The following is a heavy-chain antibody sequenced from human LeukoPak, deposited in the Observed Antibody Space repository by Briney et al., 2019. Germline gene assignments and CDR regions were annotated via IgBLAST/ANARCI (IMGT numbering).Heavy chain of an antibody. CDR1: GYTFTNHA. CDR2: IDTANSNT. V-gene: IGHV1-3*04. Sequence: ASVKVSCKASGYTFTNHAMHWVRQAPGQGLEWMGWIDTANSNTKYLQKFQGRVTITRDTSARIVYMELSSLRFEDTAVYYCARPGASSPGNWFASWGQGTLVTVSS. D-gene: IGHD6-13*01. J-gene: IGHJ5*01. CDR3: ARPGASSPGNWFAS.